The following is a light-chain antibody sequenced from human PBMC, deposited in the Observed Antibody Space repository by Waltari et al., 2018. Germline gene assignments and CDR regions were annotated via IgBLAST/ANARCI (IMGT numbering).Light chain of an antibody. CDR3: QQASSMPYT. V-gene: IGKV1-12*01. Sequence: DIQMTQSPSLVSASVGDRVTIPCRGSQGIGNWLAWDQQRALKAPTLLIRSASRLQSGVPSRFSGSGSGTDFNLTISSLQPEDFATYYCQQASSMPYTFGQGTRLEIQ. J-gene: IGKJ2*01. CDR2: SAS. CDR1: QGIGNW.